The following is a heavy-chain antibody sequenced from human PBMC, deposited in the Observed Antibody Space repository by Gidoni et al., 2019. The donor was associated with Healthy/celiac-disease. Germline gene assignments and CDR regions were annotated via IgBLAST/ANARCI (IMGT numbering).Heavy chain of an antibody. CDR3: TTLIVGATH. V-gene: IGHV3-73*02. D-gene: IGHD1-26*01. J-gene: IGHJ4*02. CDR2: IRSKANSYAT. Sequence: EVQLVESGGGLVQPGGSLKLSCSASGFTFSGSAMHWVRQASGKGPEWVGRIRSKANSYATAYAASVKGRFTISRDDSKNTAYLQMNSLKTEDTAVYYCTTLIVGATHWGQGTLVTVSS. CDR1: GFTFSGSA.